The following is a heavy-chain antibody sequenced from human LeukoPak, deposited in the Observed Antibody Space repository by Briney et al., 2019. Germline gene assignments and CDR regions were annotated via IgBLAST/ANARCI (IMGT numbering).Heavy chain of an antibody. CDR3: ARGPPSSSSFDY. J-gene: IGHJ4*02. D-gene: IGHD6-6*01. Sequence: GGSLRLSCAASGFTFSSYAMHWVGQAPGKGLEGVAVISYVGSNKYYADSVKGRFTISRDNSKNTLYLQMNSLRAEDTAVYYCARGPPSSSSFDYWGQGTLVTVSS. CDR2: ISYVGSNK. V-gene: IGHV3-30*04. CDR1: GFTFSSYA.